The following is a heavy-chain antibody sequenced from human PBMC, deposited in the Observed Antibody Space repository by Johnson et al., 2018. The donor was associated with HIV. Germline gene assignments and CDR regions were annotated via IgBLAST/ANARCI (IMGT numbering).Heavy chain of an antibody. Sequence: QVQLVESGGGVVQPGRSLRLSCAASGFTFSSYAMHWVRQAPGKGLEWVAVIYSGGSTYYAESVKGRFIISRDNSKNSLYLQLNSLRPEDTAVFYCAKDFLQGQYTGIFETWGQGTVVTGSS. CDR1: GFTFSSYA. CDR3: AKDFLQGQYTGIFET. J-gene: IGHJ3*02. D-gene: IGHD7-27*01. CDR2: IYSGGST. V-gene: IGHV3-NL1*01.